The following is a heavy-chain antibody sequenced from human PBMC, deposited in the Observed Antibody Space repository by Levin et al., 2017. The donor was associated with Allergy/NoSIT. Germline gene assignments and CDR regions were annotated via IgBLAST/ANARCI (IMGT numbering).Heavy chain of an antibody. V-gene: IGHV3-23*01. D-gene: IGHD2-15*01. CDR3: AKGGSGHHFDY. J-gene: IGHJ4*02. CDR1: GFTFSSYI. Sequence: GGSLRLSCAASGFTFSSYIMRWVRQAPGKGLDWVSTIDGGGSTFYADSVKGRFTISRDNSKNTLYLQMNSLRAEDTALYYCAKGGSGHHFDYWGQGTLVTVSS. CDR2: IDGGGST.